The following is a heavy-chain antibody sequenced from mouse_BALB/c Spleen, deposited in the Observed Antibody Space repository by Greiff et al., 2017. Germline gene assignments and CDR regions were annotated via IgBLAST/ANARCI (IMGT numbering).Heavy chain of an antibody. D-gene: IGHD1-2*01. CDR3: ARKDYYGLDY. CDR1: GYTFTDYN. Sequence: VQLKQSGPELVKPGASVKISCKASGYTFTDYNMHWVKQSHGKSLEWIGYIYPYNGGTGYNQKFKSKATLTVDNSSSTAYMELRSLTSEDSAVYYCARKDYYGLDYWGQGTTLTVSS. V-gene: IGHV1S29*02. J-gene: IGHJ2*01. CDR2: IYPYNGGT.